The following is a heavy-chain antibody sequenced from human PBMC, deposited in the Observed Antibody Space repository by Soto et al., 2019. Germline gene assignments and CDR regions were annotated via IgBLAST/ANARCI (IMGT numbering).Heavy chain of an antibody. CDR2: ISAGGDRT. CDR1: GFPFNNQD. V-gene: IGHV3-23*01. J-gene: IGHJ3*02. CDR3: AKDAVPEWLPPDAFDI. Sequence: GGSLRLSCVASGFPFNNQDMCWVRQAPGKGLEWVSGISAGGDRTYYADSVKGRFTISRDNSKNMLYLQMNSLRGEDTAVYYCAKDAVPEWLPPDAFDIWGQGTMVTVSS. D-gene: IGHD5-12*01.